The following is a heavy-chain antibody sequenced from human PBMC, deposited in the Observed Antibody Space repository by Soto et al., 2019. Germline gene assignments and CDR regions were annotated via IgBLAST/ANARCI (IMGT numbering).Heavy chain of an antibody. CDR2: INHSGST. CDR1: GGSFSGYY. CDR3: ARGLSYNWNHRRNDY. Sequence: TSETLSLTCAVYGGSFSGYYWSWIRQPPGKGLEWIGEINHSGSTNYNPSLKSRVTISVDTSKNQFSLKLSSVTAADTAVYYCARGLSYNWNHRRNDYWGQGTLVTVSS. J-gene: IGHJ4*02. D-gene: IGHD1-20*01. V-gene: IGHV4-34*01.